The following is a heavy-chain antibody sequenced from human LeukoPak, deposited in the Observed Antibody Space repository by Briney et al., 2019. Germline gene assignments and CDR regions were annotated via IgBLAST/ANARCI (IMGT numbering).Heavy chain of an antibody. CDR2: ISYDGSNK. J-gene: IGHJ5*02. CDR1: GFTFSSYA. CDR3: AKDPPPLWFGENWFDP. D-gene: IGHD3-10*01. Sequence: GGSLRLSCAASGFTFSSYAMHWVRQAPGKGLEWVAVISYDGSNKYYADSVKGRFTISRDNSKNTLYLQMNSLRAEDTAVYYCAKDPPPLWFGENWFDPWGQGTLVTVSS. V-gene: IGHV3-30-3*01.